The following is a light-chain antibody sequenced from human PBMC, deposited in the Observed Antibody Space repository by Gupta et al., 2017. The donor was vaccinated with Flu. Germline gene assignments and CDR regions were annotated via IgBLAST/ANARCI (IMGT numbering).Light chain of an antibody. V-gene: IGLV2-11*01. CDR1: SSDVGAYNY. CDR3: CSYAGSSTFV. CDR2: DVS. J-gene: IGLJ1*01. Sequence: SALTQPPSVSGSPGPSGTISCTGTSSDVGAYNYVSWYQHHPGKAPKVMIYDVSLRPSGVPDRFSGSKSANTASLTISGLQAEDEADYYCCSYAGSSTFVVGTGTKVTVL.